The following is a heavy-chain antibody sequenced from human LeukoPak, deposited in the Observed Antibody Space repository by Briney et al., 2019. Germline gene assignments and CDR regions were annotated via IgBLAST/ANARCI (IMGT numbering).Heavy chain of an antibody. CDR3: ARGPSIAARYDAFKI. D-gene: IGHD6-6*01. J-gene: IGHJ3*02. CDR2: ISSSGNTI. CDR1: EFTFTSYE. Sequence: GGSLRFSCAASEFTFTSYELNWVRQAPGKGLERVSHISSSGNTISYADSVKGRFTISRDNAKNSLYLQVISLRAEDTAVYYCARGPSIAARYDAFKIGGQGTMVTVSS. V-gene: IGHV3-48*03.